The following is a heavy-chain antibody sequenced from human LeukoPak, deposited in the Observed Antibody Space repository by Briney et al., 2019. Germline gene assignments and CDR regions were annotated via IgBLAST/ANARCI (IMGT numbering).Heavy chain of an antibody. CDR1: GGSFSGYY. J-gene: IGHJ4*02. CDR3: ARGNTYYYGSGSPRGDYFDY. V-gene: IGHV4-34*01. Sequence: PSETLSLTCAVYGGSFSGYYWSWIRQPPGKGLEWIGEINHSGSTNYNPSLKSRDTISVDTSKNQFSLKLSSVTAADTAVYYCARGNTYYYGSGSPRGDYFDYWGQGTLVTVSS. D-gene: IGHD3-10*01. CDR2: INHSGST.